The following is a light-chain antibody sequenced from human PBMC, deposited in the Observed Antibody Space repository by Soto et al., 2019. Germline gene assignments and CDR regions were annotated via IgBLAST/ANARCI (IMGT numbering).Light chain of an antibody. CDR1: SSDVGGYNY. CDR2: DVS. CDR3: SSYTSSSNVV. V-gene: IGLV2-14*01. J-gene: IGLJ2*01. Sequence: QSALTQPASVSGSPGQSITISCTGTSSDVGGYNYVSWYQQHPSKAPKLMIYDVSNRPSGVSNRFSGSKSGNTASLTISGLQAEDEDDYYCSSYTSSSNVVFGGGTKLTVL.